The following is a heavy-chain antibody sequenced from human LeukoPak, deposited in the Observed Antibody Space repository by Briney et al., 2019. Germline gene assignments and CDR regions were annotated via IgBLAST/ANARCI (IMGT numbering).Heavy chain of an antibody. J-gene: IGHJ5*02. CDR2: IKHDGSER. Sequence: PGGSLRLSCVASEFSFSSYFMSWVRQAPGKGPEWVANIKHDGSERYYVDSVKGRFTISRDNAKNSLYLQMNSLRAEDTAVYYCARASYSPNWFDPWGQGTLVTVSS. D-gene: IGHD3-10*01. CDR3: ARASYSPNWFDP. CDR1: EFSFSSYF. V-gene: IGHV3-7*04.